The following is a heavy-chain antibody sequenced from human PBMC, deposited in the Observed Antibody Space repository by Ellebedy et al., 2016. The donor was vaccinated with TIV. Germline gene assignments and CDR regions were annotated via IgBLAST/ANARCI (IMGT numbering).Heavy chain of an antibody. CDR2: IYYSGST. V-gene: IGHV4-59*08. Sequence: MPSETLSLTCTVSGGSISSYYWSWIRKPPGKGLEWIGYIYYSGSTNYNPSLKSRVTISVDTSKNQFSLKLSSVTAADTAVYYCAKHGGSRNFDYWGQGTLVTVSS. CDR1: GGSISSYY. D-gene: IGHD1-26*01. CDR3: AKHGGSRNFDY. J-gene: IGHJ4*02.